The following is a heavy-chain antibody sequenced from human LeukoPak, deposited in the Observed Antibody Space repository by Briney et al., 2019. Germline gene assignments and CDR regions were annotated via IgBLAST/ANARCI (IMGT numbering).Heavy chain of an antibody. Sequence: PGGSLRLSCTASGFTFSSYAMSRVRQAPGKGLEWVSAISGSGGSTYYADSVKGRFTISRDNSKNTLYLQMNSLRAEDMAVYYCARGFRWLHPNPNDSWGQGTLVTVSS. J-gene: IGHJ5*01. CDR3: ARGFRWLHPNPNDS. D-gene: IGHD5-24*01. CDR1: GFTFSSYA. CDR2: ISGSGGST. V-gene: IGHV3-23*01.